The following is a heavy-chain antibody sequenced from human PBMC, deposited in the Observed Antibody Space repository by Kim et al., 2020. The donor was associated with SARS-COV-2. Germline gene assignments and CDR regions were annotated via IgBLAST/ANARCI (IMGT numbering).Heavy chain of an antibody. CDR3: AKGRWLQPYYFDY. Sequence: GGSLRLSCAASGFTFDDYAMHWVRQAPGKGLEWVSGISWNSGSIGYADSVKGRFTISRDNAKNSLYLQMNSLRAEDTALYYCAKGRWLQPYYFDYWGQGTLVTVSS. CDR2: ISWNSGSI. V-gene: IGHV3-9*01. D-gene: IGHD5-12*01. J-gene: IGHJ4*02. CDR1: GFTFDDYA.